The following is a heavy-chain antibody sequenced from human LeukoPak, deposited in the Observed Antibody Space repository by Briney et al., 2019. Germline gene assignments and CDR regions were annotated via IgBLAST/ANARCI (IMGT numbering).Heavy chain of an antibody. D-gene: IGHD6-19*01. CDR1: GFIVSGDF. J-gene: IGHJ3*02. V-gene: IGHV3-66*01. Sequence: GGSLRLSCAASGFIVSGDFMSWVRQAPGKGLEWVSVIYSDGSTYYADSVKGRFTISRDNAKNSLYLQMNSLRAEDTAVYYCARDIAVAVKDAFDIWGQGTMVTVSS. CDR2: IYSDGST. CDR3: ARDIAVAVKDAFDI.